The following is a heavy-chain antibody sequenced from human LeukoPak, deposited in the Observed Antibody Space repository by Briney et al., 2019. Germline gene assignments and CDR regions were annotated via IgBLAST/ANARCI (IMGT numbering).Heavy chain of an antibody. V-gene: IGHV3-66*01. CDR1: GFTVSSNY. J-gene: IGHJ4*02. Sequence: PGGSLGLSCAASGFTVSSNYMSWVRQAPGKGLEWVSVIYSGGSTYYADSVKGRFTISRDNSKNTLYLQMNSLRAEDTAVYYCXRXDSSGYPHYWGQGTLVTVSS. CDR3: XRXDSSGYPHY. CDR2: IYSGGST. D-gene: IGHD3-22*01.